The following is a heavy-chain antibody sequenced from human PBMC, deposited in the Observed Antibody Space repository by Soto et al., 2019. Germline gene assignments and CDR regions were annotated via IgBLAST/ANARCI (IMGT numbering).Heavy chain of an antibody. J-gene: IGHJ6*02. CDR3: ARAPVVAAAGTQSYYYYGMDV. CDR2: IGTAGDT. Sequence: EVQLVESGGGLVQPGGSLRLSCAASGFTFSSYDMHWVRQATGKGLEWVSAIGTAGDTYYPGSVKGRFTISRENAKNYLYLQMNSLRAEDTAVYYCARAPVVAAAGTQSYYYYGMDVWGQGTTVTVSS. D-gene: IGHD6-13*01. CDR1: GFTFSSYD. V-gene: IGHV3-13*01.